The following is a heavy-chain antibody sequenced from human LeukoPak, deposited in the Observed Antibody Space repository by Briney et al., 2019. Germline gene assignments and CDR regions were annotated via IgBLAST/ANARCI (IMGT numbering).Heavy chain of an antibody. CDR2: ISYSGTT. Sequence: SETLSLTCTVSGGSVRSDTNYWSWIRQPPGKGLEWIGYISYSGTTDYNPSLKSRVSMSLGTSKNEISLKLDSVTAADTAVYYCARGYRNNRRFDFWGRGTLVTVSS. D-gene: IGHD1/OR15-1a*01. V-gene: IGHV4-61*01. CDR3: ARGYRNNRRFDF. J-gene: IGHJ5*01. CDR1: GGSVRSDTNY.